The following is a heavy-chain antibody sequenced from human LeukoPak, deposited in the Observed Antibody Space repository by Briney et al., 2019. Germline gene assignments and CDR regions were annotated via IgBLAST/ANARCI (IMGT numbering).Heavy chain of an antibody. D-gene: IGHD2-21*02. V-gene: IGHV4-4*07. CDR2: IHASGTT. Sequence: SETLSLTCSVSGDSISTSFWSWVRQPAGKSLEWTGRIHASGTTRYNPSLNSRVTMSVDTSNNQLSLKLNPVTAADTAVYYCARAYCGGDCTPGGAFDVWGLGTMVTVSS. J-gene: IGHJ3*01. CDR3: ARAYCGGDCTPGGAFDV. CDR1: GDSISTSF.